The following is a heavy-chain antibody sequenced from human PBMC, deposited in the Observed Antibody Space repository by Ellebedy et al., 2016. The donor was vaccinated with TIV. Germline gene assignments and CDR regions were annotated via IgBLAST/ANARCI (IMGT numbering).Heavy chain of an antibody. CDR2: ISWNSGSI. Sequence: GGSLRLXXAASGFTFDDYAMHWVRQAPGKGLEWVSGISWNSGSIGYADSVKGRFTISRDNAKNTLYLQMNSLRADDTAVYYCARDNAGVDYWGQGTLVTVSS. V-gene: IGHV3-9*01. CDR1: GFTFDDYA. CDR3: ARDNAGVDY. J-gene: IGHJ4*02. D-gene: IGHD3-10*01.